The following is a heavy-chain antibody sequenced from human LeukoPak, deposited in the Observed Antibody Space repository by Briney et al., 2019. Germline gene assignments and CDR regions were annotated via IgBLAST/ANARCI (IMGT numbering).Heavy chain of an antibody. D-gene: IGHD1-26*01. Sequence: SVKVSCKASGYTFTGYYMNWVQQAPGQGLEWIGWINPNSGGTNYAQKLQGRVTMTREPSISTAYMELRRLRSDDPAVYYCARDLIVGATFNPTADYWGQGTLVTVSS. CDR2: INPNSGGT. J-gene: IGHJ4*02. CDR1: GYTFTGYY. CDR3: ARDLIVGATFNPTADY. V-gene: IGHV1-2*02.